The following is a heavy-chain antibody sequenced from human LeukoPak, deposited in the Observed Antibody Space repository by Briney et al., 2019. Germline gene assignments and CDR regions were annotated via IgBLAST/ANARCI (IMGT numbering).Heavy chain of an antibody. Sequence: PGGSLRLSCAASGFTFSTYVMHWLRQAPGKGLEWVAFVRYDGRKKYYTNSVKGRFTISRDSAKNSLYLQMNSLRAEDTAVYYCARDDTHYGSSGSFYDAFDIWGQGTMVTVSS. CDR3: ARDDTHYGSSGSFYDAFDI. CDR2: VRYDGRKK. D-gene: IGHD3-22*01. J-gene: IGHJ3*02. V-gene: IGHV3-30*02. CDR1: GFTFSTYV.